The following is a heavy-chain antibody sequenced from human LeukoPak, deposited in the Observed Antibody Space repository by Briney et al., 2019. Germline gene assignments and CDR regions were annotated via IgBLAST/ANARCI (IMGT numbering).Heavy chain of an antibody. CDR2: IYYSGSN. D-gene: IGHD6-13*01. V-gene: IGHV4-59*01. CDR3: ARGAAAAAWFEP. CDR1: GCSISSYY. Sequence: SETLSLTCTVSGCSISSYYWSWIRQPPGKGLEWIGYIYYSGSNNYNPSLKSRVTISVDTSKNQFSLKLSSVTAADTAVYYCARGAAAAAWFEPWGQGTLVTVSS. J-gene: IGHJ5*02.